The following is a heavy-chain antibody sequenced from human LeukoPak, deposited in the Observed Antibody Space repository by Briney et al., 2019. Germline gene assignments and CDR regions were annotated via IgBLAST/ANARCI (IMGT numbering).Heavy chain of an antibody. Sequence: ASVKVSCKASGYTFTAYYMHWVRQAPGQGLEWMGWINPNSGGTNYAQKFQGRVTMTRDTSISTVYMELSRLRSDDTAVNYCARDFPSSGWYHPFDYWGQGILVTVSS. V-gene: IGHV1-2*02. D-gene: IGHD6-19*01. J-gene: IGHJ4*02. CDR1: GYTFTAYY. CDR2: INPNSGGT. CDR3: ARDFPSSGWYHPFDY.